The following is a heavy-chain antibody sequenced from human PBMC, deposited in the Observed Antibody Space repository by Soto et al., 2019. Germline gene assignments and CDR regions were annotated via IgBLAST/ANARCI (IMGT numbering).Heavy chain of an antibody. V-gene: IGHV1-18*01. CDR1: GYPFTPYG. CDR3: ARELNTDSSAYYSFAY. J-gene: IGHJ4*02. CDR2: VGTNNDNT. Sequence: SVKVSCKTPGYPFTPYGLALLRQAPGQRPEWMGWVGTNNDNTNYAEKFQGRFTMTTDTSTATTYMELRSLRSDDTAVYYCARELNTDSSAYYSFAYWGQGTLVTVSS. D-gene: IGHD3-22*01.